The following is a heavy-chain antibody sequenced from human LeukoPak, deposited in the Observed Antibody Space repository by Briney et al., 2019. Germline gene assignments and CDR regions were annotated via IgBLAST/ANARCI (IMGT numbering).Heavy chain of an antibody. V-gene: IGHV1-18*04. CDR1: GYTFTGDY. CDR3: ASTTRFTPFDI. Sequence: ASVMVSCKASGYTFTGDYVHRMRQAPGQGLEWMGWISAYNGNTNYAQKLQGRVTMTTDTSTSTAYMELRSLRSDDTAVYYCASTTRFTPFDIWGQGTMVTVSS. D-gene: IGHD4-17*01. CDR2: ISAYNGNT. J-gene: IGHJ3*02.